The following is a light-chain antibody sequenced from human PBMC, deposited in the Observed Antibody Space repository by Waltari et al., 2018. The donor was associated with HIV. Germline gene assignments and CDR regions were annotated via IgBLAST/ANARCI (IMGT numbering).Light chain of an antibody. V-gene: IGLV3-1*01. CDR2: KDH. CDR1: KLGEKY. Sequence: SYELTQPPPVSVSPGQTVSITCSGDKLGEKYACWYQQRPGQSPLLVIYKDHQRPSVIPARFSGSNSGNTATLTISGTQAMDEADYYCQTWDSNTGVFGGGTKLTVL. CDR3: QTWDSNTGV. J-gene: IGLJ3*02.